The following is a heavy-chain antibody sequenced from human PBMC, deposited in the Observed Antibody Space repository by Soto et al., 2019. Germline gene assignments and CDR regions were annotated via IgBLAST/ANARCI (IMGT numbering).Heavy chain of an antibody. CDR1: GGSVSSGSYY. V-gene: IGHV4-61*01. Sequence: QVQLQESGPGLVKHSETLSLTCTVSGGSVSSGSYYWSWIRQPPGKGLEWIGYIYYSGSTNYNPSLKTRVNISVDTSKNQFSLKLSSVTAADTAVYYCARDHSIGIAAAGLDYWGQGTLVTVSS. CDR2: IYYSGST. J-gene: IGHJ4*02. CDR3: ARDHSIGIAAAGLDY. D-gene: IGHD6-13*01.